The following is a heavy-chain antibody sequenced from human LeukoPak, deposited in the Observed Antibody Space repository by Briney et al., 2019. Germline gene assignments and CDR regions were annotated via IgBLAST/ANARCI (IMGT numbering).Heavy chain of an antibody. CDR3: ASLSMVTPFDY. CDR2: INSDGSST. Sequence: GGSLRLSCAASGFTFSSYWMHWVRQAPGKGLVWVSRINSDGSSTSYTDSVKGRFTISRDNAKNTLYLQMNSLRAEDTAVYYCASLSMVTPFDYWGQGTLVTVSS. CDR1: GFTFSSYW. V-gene: IGHV3-74*01. J-gene: IGHJ4*02. D-gene: IGHD4-17*01.